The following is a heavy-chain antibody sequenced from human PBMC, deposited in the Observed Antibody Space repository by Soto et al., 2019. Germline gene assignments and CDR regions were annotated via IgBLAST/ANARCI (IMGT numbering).Heavy chain of an antibody. D-gene: IGHD1-1*01. CDR3: TRSVDTGSDSDTGDI. V-gene: IGHV5-51*03. Sequence: EAQLVQSGPEVKKPGDSLKISCEDSGHSFSSYWIAWVRQMPGKGLEWVAIIYPGDSRTTYSPSFQGPVIISDDKSISSAYLHWTTLKASDTAMYYCTRSVDTGSDSDTGDIWGQWTMVSVSS. CDR2: IYPGDSRT. CDR1: GHSFSSYW. J-gene: IGHJ3*02.